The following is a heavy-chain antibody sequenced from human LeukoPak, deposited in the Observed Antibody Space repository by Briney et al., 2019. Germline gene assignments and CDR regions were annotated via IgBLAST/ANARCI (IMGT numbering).Heavy chain of an antibody. D-gene: IGHD4-17*01. Sequence: DSVKGRFTISRDNAKNSLYLQMNSLRAEDTAVYYCARGDSTVTTTTSHRGYFYYYYMDVWGKGTTVTVSS. J-gene: IGHJ6*03. V-gene: IGHV3-7*01. CDR3: ARGDSTVTTTTSHRGYFYYYYMDV.